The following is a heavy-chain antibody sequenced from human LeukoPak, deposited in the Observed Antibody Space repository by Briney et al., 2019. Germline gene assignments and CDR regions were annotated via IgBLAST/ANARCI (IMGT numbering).Heavy chain of an antibody. J-gene: IGHJ5*02. V-gene: IGHV3-23*01. CDR2: ISGSGGST. CDR1: GFTFSSYG. CDR3: AKDSKTVSIFGVVVKYLAH. Sequence: GGSLRLSCAASGFTFSSYGMSWVRQAPGKGLEWVSAISGSGGSTYYADSVKGRFTISRDNSKNTLYLQMNSLRTEDTALYYCAKDSKTVSIFGVVVKYLAHWGQGTLVTVSS. D-gene: IGHD3-3*01.